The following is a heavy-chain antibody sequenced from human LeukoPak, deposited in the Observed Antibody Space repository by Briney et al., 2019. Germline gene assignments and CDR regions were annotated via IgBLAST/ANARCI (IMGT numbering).Heavy chain of an antibody. CDR2: INPSGGST. Sequence: ASVKVSCKASGYTFTGYYMHWVRQAPGQGLEWMGIINPSGGSTSYAQKFQGRVTMTRDMSTSTVYMELSSLRSEDTAVYYCARFSAAGTPDYWGQGTLVTVSS. V-gene: IGHV1-46*01. D-gene: IGHD6-13*01. J-gene: IGHJ4*02. CDR1: GYTFTGYY. CDR3: ARFSAAGTPDY.